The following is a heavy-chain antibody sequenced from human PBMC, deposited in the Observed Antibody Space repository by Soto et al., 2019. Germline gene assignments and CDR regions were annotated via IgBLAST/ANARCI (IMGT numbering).Heavy chain of an antibody. CDR1: GGTFSSYA. V-gene: IGHV1-69*13. CDR2: IIPIFGTA. J-gene: IGHJ6*02. Sequence: SVKVSCKASGGTFSSYAISWVRQAPGQGLEWMGGIIPIFGTANYAQKFQGRVTITADESTSTAYMELSSLRSEDTAVHYCARGVAAAGPFYYYYYYGMDVWGQGTTVTVSS. D-gene: IGHD6-13*01. CDR3: ARGVAAAGPFYYYYYYGMDV.